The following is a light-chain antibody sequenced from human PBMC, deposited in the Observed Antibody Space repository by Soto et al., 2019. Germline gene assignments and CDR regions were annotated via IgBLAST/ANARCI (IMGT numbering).Light chain of an antibody. J-gene: IGKJ5*01. CDR3: QQYHNWPPIT. V-gene: IGKV3-15*01. CDR1: PSVSGN. CDR2: GAS. Sequence: EIVMTQSPAPLSVSPGERATLSCSAIPSVSGNLACYQQKPGQAPRLLIYGASTRATGSPARFSGSGSGTEFNLTIISLQSEDFSVYYCQQYHNWPPITFGQGTLLEIK.